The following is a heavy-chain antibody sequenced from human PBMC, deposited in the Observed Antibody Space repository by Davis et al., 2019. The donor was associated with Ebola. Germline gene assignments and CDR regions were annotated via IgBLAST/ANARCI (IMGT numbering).Heavy chain of an antibody. V-gene: IGHV4-34*01. CDR2: INHSGST. Sequence: SETLSLTCAVYGGSFSGYYWSWIRQPPGKGLEWIGEINHSGSTNYNPSLKSRVTISVDTSKNQFSLKLSSVTAADTAVYYCARDPNWFDPWGQGTLVTVSS. J-gene: IGHJ5*02. CDR1: GGSFSGYY. CDR3: ARDPNWFDP.